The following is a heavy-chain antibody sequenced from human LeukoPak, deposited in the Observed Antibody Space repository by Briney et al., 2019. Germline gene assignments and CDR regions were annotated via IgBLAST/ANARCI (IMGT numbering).Heavy chain of an antibody. CDR3: ARDQGRDSSGYRDYYYYYGMDV. J-gene: IGHJ6*02. D-gene: IGHD3-22*01. Sequence: PGGSLRLSCAASGFTFSSYSMNWVRQAPGKGLEWVSYISSSSSTIYYADSVKGRFTISRDNAKNSLYLQMNSLRAEDTAVYYCARDQGRDSSGYRDYYYYYGMDVWGQGTTVTDSS. CDR2: ISSSSSTI. V-gene: IGHV3-48*01. CDR1: GFTFSSYS.